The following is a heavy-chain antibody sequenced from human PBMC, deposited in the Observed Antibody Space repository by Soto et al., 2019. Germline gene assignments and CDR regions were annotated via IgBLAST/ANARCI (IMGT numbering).Heavy chain of an antibody. J-gene: IGHJ4*02. CDR3: ARDLPYYYDSSGLSDY. Sequence: GGSLRLSCAASGFTFSSYGMHWVRQAPGKGLEWVAVIWYDGSNKYYADSVKGRFTISRDNSKDTLYLQMNSLRAEDTAVYYCARDLPYYYDSSGLSDYWGQGTLVTVSS. V-gene: IGHV3-33*01. D-gene: IGHD3-22*01. CDR2: IWYDGSNK. CDR1: GFTFSSYG.